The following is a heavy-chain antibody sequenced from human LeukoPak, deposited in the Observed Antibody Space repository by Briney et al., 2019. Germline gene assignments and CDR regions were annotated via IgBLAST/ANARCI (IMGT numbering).Heavy chain of an antibody. V-gene: IGHV4-39*01. CDR3: ARHSLNNYGSYY. Sequence: SETLSLTCTVSGGSISSSTYSWTWIRQPPGKGLEWIGSIHYDGNTYYKPSLKSRVTISVDTTKIQFSLRLSSATAADMATYYCARHSLNNYGSYYWGQGTLVTVSS. D-gene: IGHD5-24*01. CDR1: GGSISSSTYS. CDR2: IHYDGNT. J-gene: IGHJ4*02.